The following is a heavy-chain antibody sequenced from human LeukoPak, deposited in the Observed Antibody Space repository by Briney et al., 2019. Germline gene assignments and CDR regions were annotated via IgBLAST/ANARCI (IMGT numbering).Heavy chain of an antibody. CDR1: GYTFTSYY. CDR2: INPSGGST. J-gene: IGHJ4*02. Sequence: ASVKVSCKASGYTFTSYYMHWVRQAPGQGLEWMGIINPSGGSTTYPQKFQGRVTMTRDMSTSTVYMDLSSLRSEDTAVYYCAREDSSGYSPFDYWGQGTLVTVSS. V-gene: IGHV1-46*01. CDR3: AREDSSGYSPFDY. D-gene: IGHD3-22*01.